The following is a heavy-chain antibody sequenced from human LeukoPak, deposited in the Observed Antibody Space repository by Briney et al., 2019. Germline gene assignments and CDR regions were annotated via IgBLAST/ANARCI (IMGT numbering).Heavy chain of an antibody. V-gene: IGHV3-9*01. D-gene: IGHD6-19*01. J-gene: IGHJ4*02. Sequence: GGSLRLSFAGSGFIFNNYAMHWVRQPPGKGLEWVSGISWNSGSIDYADSVKGRFTISRDNAKNSLYLQMNSLRVEDTAFYYCAKDNRRHYTSGPSPDSLHWGQGALVTVSS. CDR2: ISWNSGSI. CDR3: AKDNRRHYTSGPSPDSLH. CDR1: GFIFNNYA.